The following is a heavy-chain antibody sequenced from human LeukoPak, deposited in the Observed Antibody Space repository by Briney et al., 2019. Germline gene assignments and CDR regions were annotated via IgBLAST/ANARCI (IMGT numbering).Heavy chain of an antibody. J-gene: IGHJ4*02. V-gene: IGHV4-31*03. CDR1: GGSISSGGYY. CDR2: IYYSGST. CDR3: ARERFAVAGANWVY. D-gene: IGHD6-19*01. Sequence: SETLSLTCTVSGGSISSGGYYWSWIRQHPGKGLEWIGYIYYSGSTYYNPSLKSRVTISVDTSKNQFSLKLSSVTAADTAVYYCARERFAVAGANWVYWGQGTLVTVSS.